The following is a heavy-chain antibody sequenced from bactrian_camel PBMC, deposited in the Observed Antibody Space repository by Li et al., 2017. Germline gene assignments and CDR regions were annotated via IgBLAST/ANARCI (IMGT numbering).Heavy chain of an antibody. CDR1: GHTYSSNC. CDR3: AALYTGISGCYSTSLVPASFDY. Sequence: VQLVESGGGSVQPGGSLRLSCGASGHTYSSNCMGWFRQALGKEREGVARIATGSGNTYYADSVKGRFTISQDNAKNTVYLQMNSLKPEDTAIYYCAALYTGISGCYSTSLVPASFDYWGQGTQVTVS. D-gene: IGHD2*01. CDR2: IATGSGNT. V-gene: IGHV3S40*01. J-gene: IGHJ4*01.